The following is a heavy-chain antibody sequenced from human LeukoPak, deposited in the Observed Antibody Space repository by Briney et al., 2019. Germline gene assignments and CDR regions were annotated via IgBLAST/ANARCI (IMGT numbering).Heavy chain of an antibody. CDR3: ARARVAEDQPFDY. J-gene: IGHJ4*02. CDR1: GGTFSSYA. V-gene: IGHV1-69*01. D-gene: IGHD2-2*01. Sequence: SVKVSCKASGGTFSSYAISWVRQAPGQGLEWMGGIIPIFGTANYAQKFQGRVTITADESTSTAYMELSSLRSEDTAVYYCARARVAEDQPFDYWGQGTLVTVSS. CDR2: IIPIFGTA.